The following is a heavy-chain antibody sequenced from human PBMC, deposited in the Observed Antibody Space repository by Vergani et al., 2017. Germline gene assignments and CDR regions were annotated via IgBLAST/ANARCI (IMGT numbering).Heavy chain of an antibody. CDR1: GFTFSSYS. D-gene: IGHD2-15*01. CDR3: ARDPRSCSVGSCYYNC. J-gene: IGHJ4*02. Sequence: EVQLVESGGGLVKPGGSLRLSCAASGFTFSSYSMNWVRQPPGKGLEWVSSIRSSSSYIFYADSVKGRFTISRDNAQNSLYLEMNSLRAENTAVYYFARDPRSCSVGSCYYNCWGEATLVSASS. V-gene: IGHV3-21*01. CDR2: IRSSSSYI.